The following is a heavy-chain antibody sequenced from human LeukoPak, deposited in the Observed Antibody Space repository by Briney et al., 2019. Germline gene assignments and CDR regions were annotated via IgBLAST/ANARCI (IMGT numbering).Heavy chain of an antibody. CDR1: GGSISSYY. Sequence: SETLSLTCTVSGGSISSYYWSWIRQSPGKELEWMGYIHYSGSTDYNPSLKSRLTISIDIFRNQFSLKLSSVTAADTAVFYCARVKSRVFDYWGQGTLVTVSS. CDR3: ARVKSRVFDY. J-gene: IGHJ4*02. CDR2: IHYSGST. V-gene: IGHV4-59*01. D-gene: IGHD2-2*01.